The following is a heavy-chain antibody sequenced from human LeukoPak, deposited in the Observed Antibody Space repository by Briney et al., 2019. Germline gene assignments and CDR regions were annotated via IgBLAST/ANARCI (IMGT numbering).Heavy chain of an antibody. J-gene: IGHJ6*03. D-gene: IGHD1-14*01. Sequence: ASVKVSCKASGYTFTGYYLHWVRQAPGQGLEWMGWINPKSGGTNSAQKFQGRVTMTTDTSISTAYMEMSRLRSDDTAVYYCARGGKGPVSYYYYMDVWGKGTTVTVSS. CDR2: INPKSGGT. CDR3: ARGGKGPVSYYYYMDV. V-gene: IGHV1-2*02. CDR1: GYTFTGYY.